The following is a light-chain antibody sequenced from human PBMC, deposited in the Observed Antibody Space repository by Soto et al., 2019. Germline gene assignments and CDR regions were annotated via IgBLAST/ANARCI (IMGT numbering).Light chain of an antibody. J-gene: IGKJ4*01. V-gene: IGKV3-15*01. CDR1: QSVSSH. CDR3: EEYNNWPPLT. CDR2: GAS. Sequence: EIVMTQSPATLSVSPGERATLSCRASQSVSSHLAWDQQQPVQAPRLLIYGASTSATGIPARFSGGRSGIEFTLTISSLPSEDFAVYYCEEYNNWPPLTFGGGTKVEIK.